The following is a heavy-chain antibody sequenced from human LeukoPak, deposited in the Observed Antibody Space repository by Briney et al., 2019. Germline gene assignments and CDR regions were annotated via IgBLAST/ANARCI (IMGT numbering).Heavy chain of an antibody. D-gene: IGHD1-26*01. CDR3: ASMRRGAGGY. Sequence: KPSETLSLTCAVYGGSFSGYYWSWIRQPPGKGLEWIGEINHSGSTNYNPSLKSRVTISVDTSKNQFSLKLSSVTAADTAVYYCASMRRGAGGYWGQGTLVTVSS. CDR1: GGSFSGYY. CDR2: INHSGST. J-gene: IGHJ4*02. V-gene: IGHV4-34*01.